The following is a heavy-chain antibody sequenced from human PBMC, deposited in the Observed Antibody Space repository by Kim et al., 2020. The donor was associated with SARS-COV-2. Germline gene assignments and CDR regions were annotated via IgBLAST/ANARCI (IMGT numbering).Heavy chain of an antibody. D-gene: IGHD3-16*01. V-gene: IGHV3-30*01. J-gene: IGHJ6*02. CDR3: ARELARGLKPNYYGMDV. Sequence: VKGQFTISRDNSKNKVYLQMNSLSAEDTAVYYCARELARGLKPNYYGMDVWGQGTTVTVSS.